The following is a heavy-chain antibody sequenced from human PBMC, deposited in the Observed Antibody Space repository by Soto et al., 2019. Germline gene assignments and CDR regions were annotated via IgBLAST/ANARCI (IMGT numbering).Heavy chain of an antibody. Sequence: SETLSLTCTVSGGSITREYWTWIRQPPGKRLEWIGYIHYTGRTNCNPSLKSRVTMSVDTSKDQFSLKLYSVTAADTAVYYCARDRRVITYAFDIWGQGTMVTVSS. CDR1: GGSITREY. CDR3: ARDRRVITYAFDI. J-gene: IGHJ3*02. V-gene: IGHV4-59*01. CDR2: IHYTGRT. D-gene: IGHD3-9*01.